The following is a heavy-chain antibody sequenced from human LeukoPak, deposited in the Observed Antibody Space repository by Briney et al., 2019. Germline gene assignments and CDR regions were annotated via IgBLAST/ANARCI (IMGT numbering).Heavy chain of an antibody. D-gene: IGHD6-13*01. Sequence: PGGSLRLSCAASGFTFSSYAMSWVRQAPGKGLEWVSGISDRGGLAYYADSVKGRFTISRDNSKNTLYLQMNSLRPEDTAVYYCASRSSSWYYFDYWGQGTLVTVSS. V-gene: IGHV3-23*01. J-gene: IGHJ4*02. CDR1: GFTFSSYA. CDR3: ASRSSSWYYFDY. CDR2: ISDRGGLA.